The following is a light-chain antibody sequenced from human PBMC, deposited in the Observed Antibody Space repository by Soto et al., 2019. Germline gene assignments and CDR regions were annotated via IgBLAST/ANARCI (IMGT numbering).Light chain of an antibody. Sequence: EIVLTQSPGTLSLSPGERATLSCRASQRVSSSYLAWYQQKPGQAPRLLIYGASSRATGIPDRFSGSGSGTDFTLTFSRLEPEDFAVYYCQQYGSSPPITFGQGTRLEIK. J-gene: IGKJ5*01. CDR3: QQYGSSPPIT. CDR2: GAS. V-gene: IGKV3-20*01. CDR1: QRVSSSY.